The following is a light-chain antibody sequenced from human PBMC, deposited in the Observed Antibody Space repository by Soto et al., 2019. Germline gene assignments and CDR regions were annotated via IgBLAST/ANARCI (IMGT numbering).Light chain of an antibody. Sequence: EIVMTQSPATLSVSPGERATLSCRASQSVSSNLAWYQQQPGQAPRLLIYVASTRATGIPARCSGSGSGTEFTLTISSLQSEDFAVYYCQQYNNWPRTSGQGTKVEIK. CDR2: VAS. CDR3: QQYNNWPRT. J-gene: IGKJ1*01. CDR1: QSVSSN. V-gene: IGKV3-15*01.